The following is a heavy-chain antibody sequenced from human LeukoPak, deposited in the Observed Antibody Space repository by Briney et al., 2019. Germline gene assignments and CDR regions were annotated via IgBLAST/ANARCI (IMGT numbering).Heavy chain of an antibody. CDR3: ARGYDSSGYYYVPFDY. D-gene: IGHD3-22*01. CDR2: IYSGGST. V-gene: IGHV3-66*01. Sequence: GGSLRLSCAASGFTVSSNYMSWVRQAPGKGLEWVSVIYSGGSTYYADSVKGRFTISRDNSKNTLYLQMNSLRAEDTAVYYCARGYDSSGYYYVPFDYWGLGTLVTVSS. CDR1: GFTVSSNY. J-gene: IGHJ4*02.